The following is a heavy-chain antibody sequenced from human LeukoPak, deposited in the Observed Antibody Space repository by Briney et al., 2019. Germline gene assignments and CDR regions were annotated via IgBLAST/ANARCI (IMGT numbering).Heavy chain of an antibody. CDR1: GFTFTSSA. Sequence: VASVKVSCKASGFTFTSSAMQWVRQARGQRLEWIGWIVVGSGNTNYAQKFQERVTITRDMSTSTAYMELSSLRSEDTAVYYCARGRTPAARGAFDIWGQGTMVTVSS. D-gene: IGHD2-2*01. CDR3: ARGRTPAARGAFDI. J-gene: IGHJ3*02. V-gene: IGHV1-58*02. CDR2: IVVGSGNT.